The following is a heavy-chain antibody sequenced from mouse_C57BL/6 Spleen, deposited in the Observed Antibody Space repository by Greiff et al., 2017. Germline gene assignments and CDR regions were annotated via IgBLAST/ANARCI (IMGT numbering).Heavy chain of an antibody. Sequence: QVQLQQSGAELVRPGASVTLSCKASGYTFTDYEMHWVKQTPGHGLEWIGAIDPETGGTAYNQKFKGKAILTADKSSSTAYMELRSLTSEDSAVYYCTRSGYGSSSRYFDVWGTGTTVTVSS. D-gene: IGHD1-1*01. CDR1: GYTFTDYE. CDR3: TRSGYGSSSRYFDV. V-gene: IGHV1-15*01. CDR2: IDPETGGT. J-gene: IGHJ1*03.